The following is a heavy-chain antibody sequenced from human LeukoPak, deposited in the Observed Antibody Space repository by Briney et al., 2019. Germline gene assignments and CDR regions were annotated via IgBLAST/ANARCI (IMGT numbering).Heavy chain of an antibody. J-gene: IGHJ3*02. D-gene: IGHD3-3*01. CDR1: GGSFSGDY. Sequence: SETLSLTCAVYGGSFSGDYWSWIRQPPGRGLEWIGEINHSGSTNYNPSLKSRVTISVDTSKNQFSLKLSSVTAADTAVYYCARGRPDVWSGYYTGILLLDAFDIWGQGTMVTVSS. CDR3: ARGRPDVWSGYYTGILLLDAFDI. CDR2: INHSGST. V-gene: IGHV4-34*01.